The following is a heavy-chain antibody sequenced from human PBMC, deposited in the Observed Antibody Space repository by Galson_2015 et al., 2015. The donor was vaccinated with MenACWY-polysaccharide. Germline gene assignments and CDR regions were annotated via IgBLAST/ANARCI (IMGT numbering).Heavy chain of an antibody. J-gene: IGHJ3*02. V-gene: IGHV3-9*01. CDR2: ISWNSAST. CDR1: GFTFDDYA. D-gene: IGHD2-15*01. Sequence: SLRLSCAASGFTFDDYAMHWVRQAPGKGLEWVSGISWNSASTGYADSVKGRFTISRDNAKNSLYLQMNSLRVEDTALYYCAKDSLRAQYCSGGRCYPEGAFHIWGQGTMVTVSS. CDR3: AKDSLRAQYCSGGRCYPEGAFHI.